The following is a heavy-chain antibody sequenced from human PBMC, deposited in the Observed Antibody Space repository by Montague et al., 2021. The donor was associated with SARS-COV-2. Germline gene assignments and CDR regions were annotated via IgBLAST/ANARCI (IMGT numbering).Heavy chain of an antibody. D-gene: IGHD3-9*01. CDR1: GGSVSSGSFY. V-gene: IGHV4-61*01. J-gene: IGHJ6*02. Sequence: SETLSLTCTVSGGSVSSGSFYWSWIRQPPGKGLELIGYIYYTGXXXYXXXXKGRVTISVDTSKNQFSLKLSSVTAADTAVYYCASLRGSAEILTAFQGVSYFYGMDVWGQGTTVTVSS. CDR3: ASLRGSAEILTAFQGVSYFYGMDV. CDR2: IYYTGXX.